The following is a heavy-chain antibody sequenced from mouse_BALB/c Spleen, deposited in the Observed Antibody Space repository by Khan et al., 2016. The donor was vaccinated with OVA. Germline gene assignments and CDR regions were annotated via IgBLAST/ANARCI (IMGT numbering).Heavy chain of an antibody. Sequence: EVKLLESGGGLVQPGGSLKLSCAASGFDFSGYWMSWVRQAPGKGLEWIGEINPDSSTINYTPSLKDKFIISRANAKNTLYLQMSKVRSEDTALYCWARLGYYGYFNVWGAGTTVTVSS. CDR1: GFDFSGYW. D-gene: IGHD2-2*01. CDR2: INPDSSTI. V-gene: IGHV4-1*02. J-gene: IGHJ1*01. CDR3: ARLGYYGYFNV.